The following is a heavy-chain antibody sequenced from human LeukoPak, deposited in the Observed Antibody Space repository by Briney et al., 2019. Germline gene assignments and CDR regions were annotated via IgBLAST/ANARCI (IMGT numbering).Heavy chain of an antibody. J-gene: IGHJ4*02. CDR1: GYTFTSYG. CDR3: VSGSDFDY. Sequence: AASVKVSCKASGYTFTSYGITLVRQAPGQGLEWMGWISPYNGNRDYAQKLQGRVTMPTDTSTSTAYVELRSLRSDDTAMYYCVSGSDFDYWGQGTLVTVSS. V-gene: IGHV1-18*01. CDR2: ISPYNGNR. D-gene: IGHD1-26*01.